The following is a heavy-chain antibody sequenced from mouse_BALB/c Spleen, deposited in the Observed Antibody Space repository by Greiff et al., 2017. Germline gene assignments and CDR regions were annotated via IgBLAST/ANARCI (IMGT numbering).Heavy chain of an antibody. J-gene: IGHJ3*01. CDR2: ISYDGSN. V-gene: IGHV3-6*02. CDR3: ARNDGYWAWFAY. Sequence: DVQLQESGPGLVKPSQSLSLTCSVTGYSITSGYYWNWIRQFPGNKLEWMGYISYDGSNNYNPSLKNRISITRDTSKNQFFLKLNSVTTEDTATYYCARNDGYWAWFAYWGQGTLVTVSA. D-gene: IGHD2-3*01. CDR1: GYSITSGYY.